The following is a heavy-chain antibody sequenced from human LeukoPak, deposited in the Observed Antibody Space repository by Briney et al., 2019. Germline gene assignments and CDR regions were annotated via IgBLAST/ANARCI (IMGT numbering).Heavy chain of an antibody. Sequence: GGSLRLSCAASGFTFSSYSMNWVRQAPGKELEWVSYISSSSSTIYYADSVKGRFTISRDNAKNSLYLQMNSLRAEDTAVYYCARGALYYYDSSGYPHWGQGTLVTVSS. CDR1: GFTFSSYS. CDR2: ISSSSSTI. V-gene: IGHV3-48*04. J-gene: IGHJ4*02. CDR3: ARGALYYYDSSGYPH. D-gene: IGHD3-22*01.